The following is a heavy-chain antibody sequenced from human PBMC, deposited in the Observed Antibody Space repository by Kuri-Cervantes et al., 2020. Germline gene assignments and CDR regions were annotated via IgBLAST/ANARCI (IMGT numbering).Heavy chain of an antibody. CDR3: ARVGGSGYSTFDY. CDR2: INRTGGN. Sequence: SETLSLTCAVSGASFSGYFWSWIRQSPGKGLEWIGEINRTGGNAYNPSLKSRVIISIDTSKNQFSLKLSSVTAADTAVYYCARVGGSGYSTFDYWGQGTLVTVSS. D-gene: IGHD3-22*01. J-gene: IGHJ4*02. CDR1: GASFSGYF. V-gene: IGHV4-34*01.